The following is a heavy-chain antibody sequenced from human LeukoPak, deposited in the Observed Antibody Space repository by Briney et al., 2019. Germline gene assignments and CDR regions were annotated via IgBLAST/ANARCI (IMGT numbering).Heavy chain of an antibody. D-gene: IGHD1-26*01. Sequence: ASVKVSCKASGYTFTSYGISWVRQAPGQGLEWMGWISAYNGNTNYAQKLQGRVTMTTDTSTSTAYMELRSLRSDDTAVYYCAAVIVGATSGDAFDIWGQGTMVTVSS. CDR2: ISAYNGNT. V-gene: IGHV1-18*01. J-gene: IGHJ3*02. CDR3: AAVIVGATSGDAFDI. CDR1: GYTFTSYG.